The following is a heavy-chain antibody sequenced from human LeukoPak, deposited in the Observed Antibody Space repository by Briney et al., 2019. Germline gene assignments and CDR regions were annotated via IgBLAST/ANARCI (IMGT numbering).Heavy chain of an antibody. CDR1: GFTFSDYV. J-gene: IGHJ4*02. V-gene: IGHV3-7*01. CDR2: IKQDGSEK. D-gene: IGHD4-11*01. CDR3: ARSPIPSYSNPYYFDY. Sequence: GGSLRLSCAASGFTFSDYVMIWVRQAPGKGLEWVANIKQDGSEKYYVDSVKGRFTISRDNAKNSLYLQMNSLRAEDTAVYYCARSPIPSYSNPYYFDYWGQGTLVTVSS.